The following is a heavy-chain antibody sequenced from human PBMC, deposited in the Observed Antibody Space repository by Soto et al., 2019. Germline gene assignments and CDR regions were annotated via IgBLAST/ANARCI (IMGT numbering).Heavy chain of an antibody. J-gene: IGHJ5*02. Sequence: QVQLVQSGAEVKKPGSSVKVSCKASGGTFSSYAISWVRQAPGQGLEWMGGIIPIFGTANYAQKFQGSVTITSGESTSTAYMELSSLRSEDAGVYYGARVESGGDYAGGYNWFARWGQGTLVTVSS. D-gene: IGHD4-17*01. CDR2: IIPIFGTA. V-gene: IGHV1-69*01. CDR1: GGTFSSYA. CDR3: ARVESGGDYAGGYNWFAR.